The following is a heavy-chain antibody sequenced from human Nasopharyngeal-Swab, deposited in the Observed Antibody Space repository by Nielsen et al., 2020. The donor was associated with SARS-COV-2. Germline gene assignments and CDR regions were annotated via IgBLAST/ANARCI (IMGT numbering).Heavy chain of an antibody. CDR1: GYTFTSYG. V-gene: IGHV1-18*04. J-gene: IGHJ6*02. CDR3: ARDPLRALDV. Sequence: ASVKVSCKASGYTFTSYGISWVRQAPGQGLEWMGWISAYNGNTNYAQKLQGRVTMTRDTSTSTVHMELSSLRSEDTAVYYCARDPLRALDVWGQGTTVTVSS. D-gene: IGHD3-16*01. CDR2: ISAYNGNT.